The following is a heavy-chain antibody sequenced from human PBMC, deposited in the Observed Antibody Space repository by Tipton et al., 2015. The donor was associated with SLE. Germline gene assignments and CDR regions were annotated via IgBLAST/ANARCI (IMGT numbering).Heavy chain of an antibody. V-gene: IGHV4-39*07. Sequence: TLSLTCTVSGGSISSSSYYWGWIRQPPGKGLEWIGSLYYSGSTYYNPSLKSRVTISVDTSKNQFSLKLSSVTAADTAVYYCARGYLRSSWTVDYFDYWGRGTLVTVSS. CDR1: GGSISSSSYY. D-gene: IGHD6-13*01. CDR3: ARGYLRSSWTVDYFDY. CDR2: LYYSGST. J-gene: IGHJ4*02.